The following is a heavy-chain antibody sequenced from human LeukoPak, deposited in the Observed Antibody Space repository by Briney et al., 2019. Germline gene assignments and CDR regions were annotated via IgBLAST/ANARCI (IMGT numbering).Heavy chain of an antibody. CDR1: GFTFSSYS. D-gene: IGHD6-13*01. CDR2: ISGSSSTI. Sequence: GGSLRLSCAASGFTFSSYSMNWVRQAPGKGLEWISYISGSSSTIYYADSVKGRFTISRDNAKNSLYLQMNSLRAEDTAVYYCARDLTAAGTFDYWGQGTLVTVSS. V-gene: IGHV3-48*04. J-gene: IGHJ4*02. CDR3: ARDLTAAGTFDY.